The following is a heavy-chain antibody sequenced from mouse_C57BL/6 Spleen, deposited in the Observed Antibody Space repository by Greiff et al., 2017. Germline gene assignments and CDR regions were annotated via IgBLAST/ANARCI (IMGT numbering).Heavy chain of an antibody. CDR3: ARDRIATVVAPYYAMDY. J-gene: IGHJ4*01. V-gene: IGHV5-4*01. CDR1: GFTFSSYA. CDR2: ISDGGSYT. D-gene: IGHD1-1*01. Sequence: EVQGVESGGGLVKPGGSLKLSCAASGFTFSSYAMSWVRQTPEKRLEWVATISDGGSYTYYPDNVKGRFTISRENAKNNLYLQMSHLKSEDTAMYYCARDRIATVVAPYYAMDYWGQGTSVTVSS.